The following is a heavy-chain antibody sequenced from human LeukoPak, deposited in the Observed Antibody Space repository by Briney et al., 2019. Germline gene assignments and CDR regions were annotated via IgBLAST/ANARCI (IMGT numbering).Heavy chain of an antibody. D-gene: IGHD4-17*01. Sequence: SETLSLTCAVYGVSFSGYYWSWVRQPPGKGLEWLGEINHSGSTNYNPSLKSRVTISVDTSKNQFSLKLSSVTAADTAVYYCARAPPQGYGDYADDYWGQGTLVTVSS. J-gene: IGHJ4*02. CDR3: ARAPPQGYGDYADDY. CDR1: GVSFSGYY. CDR2: INHSGST. V-gene: IGHV4-34*01.